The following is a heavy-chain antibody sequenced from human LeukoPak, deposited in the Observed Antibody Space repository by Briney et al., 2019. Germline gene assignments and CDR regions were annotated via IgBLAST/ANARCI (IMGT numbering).Heavy chain of an antibody. CDR2: IYPVGST. D-gene: IGHD1/OR15-1a*01. Sequence: SQTLSLTCAVSGGSISSGAYSWSWVRQSPGKALEWIGYIYPVGSTYYNPSLKSRVTMSIDRSKNQFSLRLSSVTAADTAMYYCASVGLTATTSYFDDWGQGIQVTVSS. V-gene: IGHV4-30-2*06. J-gene: IGHJ4*02. CDR1: GGSISSGAYS. CDR3: ASVGLTATTSYFDD.